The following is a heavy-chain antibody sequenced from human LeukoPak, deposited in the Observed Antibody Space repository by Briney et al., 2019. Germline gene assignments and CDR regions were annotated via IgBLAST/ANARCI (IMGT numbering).Heavy chain of an antibody. Sequence: PSQTLSLTCTVSGGSISSGGYYWSWIRQHPGKGLEWIGYIYYSGSTYYNPSLKSRVTISVDTSKNQFSLKLSSVTAADTAVYYCAAFSTSPYYYYGVDVWGQGTTVTVSS. J-gene: IGHJ6*02. V-gene: IGHV4-31*03. D-gene: IGHD2-2*01. CDR2: IYYSGST. CDR3: AAFSTSPYYYYGVDV. CDR1: GGSISSGGYY.